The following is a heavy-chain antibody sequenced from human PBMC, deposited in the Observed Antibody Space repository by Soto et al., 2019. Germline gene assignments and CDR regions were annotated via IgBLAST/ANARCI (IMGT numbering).Heavy chain of an antibody. Sequence: GGSLRLSCAASGFTFSSYAMHWVRQAPGKGLEWVAVISYDGSNKYYADSVKGRFTISRDNSKNTLYLQMNSLRAEDTAVYYCARDPHSLIAAAPPYWGQGTLVTVSS. J-gene: IGHJ4*02. CDR2: ISYDGSNK. CDR3: ARDPHSLIAAAPPY. CDR1: GFTFSSYA. D-gene: IGHD6-13*01. V-gene: IGHV3-30-3*01.